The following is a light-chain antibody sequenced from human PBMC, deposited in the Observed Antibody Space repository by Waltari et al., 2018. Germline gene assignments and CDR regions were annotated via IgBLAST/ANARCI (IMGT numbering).Light chain of an antibody. CDR2: WAS. V-gene: IGKV4-1*01. CDR3: QQYYSTPIT. CDR1: QSVLYSSNNKNY. J-gene: IGKJ5*01. Sequence: DIVTTQSPDSLAVSLGERATINCKSSQSVLYSSNNKNYLAWYQQKPGQPPKLLIYWASTRESGVPDRFSGSGSGTDFTLTISSLQAEDVAVYYCQQYYSTPITFGQGTRLGIK.